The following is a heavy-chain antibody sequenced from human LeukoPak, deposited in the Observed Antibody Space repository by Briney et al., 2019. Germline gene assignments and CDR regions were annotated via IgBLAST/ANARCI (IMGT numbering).Heavy chain of an antibody. J-gene: IGHJ4*02. V-gene: IGHV4-59*01. D-gene: IGHD3-9*01. CDR1: GGSISSYY. CDR2: IYYSGST. Sequence: SETLSLTCTVSGGSISSYYWSWIRQPPGKGLEWIGYIYYSGSTNYNPSLKSRVTISVDTSKNQFSLKLSSVTAADTAVYYCARLLRHFDWNFDYWGQGTLVTVSS. CDR3: ARLLRHFDWNFDY.